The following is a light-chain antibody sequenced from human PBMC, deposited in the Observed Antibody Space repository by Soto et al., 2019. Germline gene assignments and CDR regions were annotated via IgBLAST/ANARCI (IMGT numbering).Light chain of an antibody. Sequence: DLQMTQSPSTLSGYVGDIAPITCRASQTISSWLAWYQQKTGKAPKLLIYKPSSLESGVPSRFSGSGSGTEFTLTISSLQPDDFATYYCQQYNSYWTFGQGPKVDI. CDR2: KPS. V-gene: IGKV1-5*03. J-gene: IGKJ1*01. CDR1: QTISSW. CDR3: QQYNSYWT.